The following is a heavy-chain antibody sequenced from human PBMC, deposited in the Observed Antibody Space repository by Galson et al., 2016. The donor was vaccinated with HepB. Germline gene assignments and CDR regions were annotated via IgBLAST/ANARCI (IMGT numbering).Heavy chain of an antibody. V-gene: IGHV7-4-1*02. CDR3: ARLVVSGAMGDDYFDN. CDR1: GYTFTSYS. CDR2: ITTKPGKP. Sequence: SVKVSCKASGYTFTSYSINWVRQAPGQGLEWMGWITTKPGKPTYAEGFTGRFVFSLDTSVNTAYLQITGLEAEDTAVYYCARLVVSGAMGDDYFDNWGQGTLVAVSS. J-gene: IGHJ4*02. D-gene: IGHD2-2*01.